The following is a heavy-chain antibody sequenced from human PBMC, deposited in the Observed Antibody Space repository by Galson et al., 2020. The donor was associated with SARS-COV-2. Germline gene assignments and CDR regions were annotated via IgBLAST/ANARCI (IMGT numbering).Heavy chain of an antibody. V-gene: IGHV1-18*01. Sequence: ASVTVSCKASGYTFTSYGISWVRQAPAQGLAWVGWISAYNCNTNYAQKLQGRVTMTTDTSTSTAYMERRSLRSDDTAVYYCARWFGVVIIPHYYYYMDVWGKGTTVTVSS. CDR2: ISAYNCNT. D-gene: IGHD3-3*01. CDR3: ARWFGVVIIPHYYYYMDV. J-gene: IGHJ6*03. CDR1: GYTFTSYG.